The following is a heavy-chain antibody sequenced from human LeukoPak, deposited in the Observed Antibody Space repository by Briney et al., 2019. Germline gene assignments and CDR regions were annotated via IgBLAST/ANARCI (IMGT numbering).Heavy chain of an antibody. V-gene: IGHV4-59*01. CDR1: GGSISGWY. CDR3: ARETSLAGFASGLGFNY. J-gene: IGHJ4*02. CDR2: IYGSGYT. Sequence: PSETLSLTCTVSGGSISGWYWSWIRQPPGRGLEWIGYIYGSGYTNYNPSLKSRVTMSIDTSKNHFSLKLTSVTAADTATYYCARETSLAGFASGLGFNYWGQGILVTVSS. D-gene: IGHD6-19*01.